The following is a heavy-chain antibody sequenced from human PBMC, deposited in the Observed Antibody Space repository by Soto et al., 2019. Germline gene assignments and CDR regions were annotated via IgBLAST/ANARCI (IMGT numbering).Heavy chain of an antibody. CDR3: ATCRDGYNCAYYFDY. D-gene: IGHD5-12*01. V-gene: IGHV1-2*04. CDR2: INPNSGGT. Sequence: EASVKVSCKASGYTFTGYYMHWVRQAPGQGLEWMGWINPNSGGTNYAQKFQGWVTMTRDTSISTAYMELSRLRSDDTAVYYCATCRDGYNCAYYFDYWGQGTLVTVSS. CDR1: GYTFTGYY. J-gene: IGHJ4*02.